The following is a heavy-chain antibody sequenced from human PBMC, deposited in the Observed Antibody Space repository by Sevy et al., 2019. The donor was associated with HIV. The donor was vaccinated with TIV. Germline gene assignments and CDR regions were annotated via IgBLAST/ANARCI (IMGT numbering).Heavy chain of an antibody. Sequence: GGSLRLSCAASGFTFSNYWMSWVRQAPGKGLEWVANIKQDGSDKYYVDSVKGRFTISRDNAKNSLYLQMNSLRAEDTAVYYCASTARTSGYYSFDYWGQRTLVTVSS. CDR3: ASTARTSGYYSFDY. D-gene: IGHD5-12*01. V-gene: IGHV3-7*01. J-gene: IGHJ4*02. CDR1: GFTFSNYW. CDR2: IKQDGSDK.